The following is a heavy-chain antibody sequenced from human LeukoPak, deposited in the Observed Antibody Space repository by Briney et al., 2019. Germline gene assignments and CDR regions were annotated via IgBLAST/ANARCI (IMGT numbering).Heavy chain of an antibody. D-gene: IGHD1-14*01. CDR3: ARHLTGSTLTGYKNAFDI. V-gene: IGHV4-59*08. CDR2: IYYSGST. CDR1: GGSISSYY. J-gene: IGHJ3*02. Sequence: SETLSLTCTVSGGSISSYYWSWIRQPPGKGLEWIGYIYYSGSTNYNPSLKSRVTISVDTSKNQFSLKLSSVTAADTAVYYCARHLTGSTLTGYKNAFDIWGQGTMVTVSS.